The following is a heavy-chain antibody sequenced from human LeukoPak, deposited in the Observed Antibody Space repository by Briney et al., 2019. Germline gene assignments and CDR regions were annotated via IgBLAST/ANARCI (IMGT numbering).Heavy chain of an antibody. CDR1: GFTFSSYG. D-gene: IGHD2-15*01. CDR3: ARELAVPATGY. V-gene: IGHV3-23*01. CDR2: ISGSGGST. J-gene: IGHJ4*02. Sequence: GGSLRLSCAASGFTFSSYGMSWVRQAPGKGLEWVSAISGSGGSTYYADSVKGRFTISRDNAKNSLYLQMNSLRAEDTAVYYCARELAVPATGYWGQGTLVTVSS.